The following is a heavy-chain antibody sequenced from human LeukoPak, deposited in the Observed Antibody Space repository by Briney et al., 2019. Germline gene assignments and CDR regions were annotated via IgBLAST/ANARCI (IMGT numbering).Heavy chain of an antibody. V-gene: IGHV3-48*01. Sequence: GGSLRLSCVASGFTFSRYTMNWVRQAPGKGLEWVSYISSSGSTTYYADSVKGRFTISRDNAKNSLYLQMNSLKTEDTAVYYCARGFDYWGQGTLVTVSS. CDR2: ISSSGSTT. J-gene: IGHJ4*02. CDR3: ARGFDY. CDR1: GFTFSRYT.